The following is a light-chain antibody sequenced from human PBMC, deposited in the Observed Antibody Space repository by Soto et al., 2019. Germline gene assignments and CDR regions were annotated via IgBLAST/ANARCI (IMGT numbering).Light chain of an antibody. CDR1: SSDVGSYNL. CDR2: EGT. V-gene: IGLV2-23*01. Sequence: QSALTQPASVSASPGQSITIPCTGTSSDVGSYNLVSWSQQHPGKVPKLLIYEGTKRPSGLSDRFSGSRSGTTASLTISGLQAEDEAHYYCYSYAGENLYVFGTGTKVTVL. J-gene: IGLJ1*01. CDR3: YSYAGENLYV.